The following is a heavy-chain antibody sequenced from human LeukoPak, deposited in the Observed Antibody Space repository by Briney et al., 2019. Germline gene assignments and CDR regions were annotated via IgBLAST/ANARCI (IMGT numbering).Heavy chain of an antibody. Sequence: GGSLRLSCAASGFTFSSYWMSWVRQAPGKGLEWVANIKQDGSEKYYVDSVKGRFTISRDNAKNSLYLQMNSLRAEDTAVYYCAREYYDILTGYYTKTNWFDPWGQGTLVTVSS. CDR1: GFTFSSYW. J-gene: IGHJ5*02. V-gene: IGHV3-7*01. D-gene: IGHD3-9*01. CDR2: IKQDGSEK. CDR3: AREYYDILTGYYTKTNWFDP.